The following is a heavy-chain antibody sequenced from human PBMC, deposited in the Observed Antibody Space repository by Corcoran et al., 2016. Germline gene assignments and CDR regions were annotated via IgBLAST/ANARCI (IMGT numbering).Heavy chain of an antibody. D-gene: IGHD6-19*01. CDR3: ARLVDGGWYFDY. Sequence: EVQLVQSGAEVKKPGESLKISCKGSGYSFISYWIAWVRQMPGKGLEWMGIIYPADHDTRYSLSFQGQVTVSADKSISTAYRQWSSLKASDTAMYYCARLVDGGWYFDYWGQGTLVTVSS. J-gene: IGHJ4*02. CDR1: GYSFISYW. CDR2: IYPADHDT. V-gene: IGHV5-51*01.